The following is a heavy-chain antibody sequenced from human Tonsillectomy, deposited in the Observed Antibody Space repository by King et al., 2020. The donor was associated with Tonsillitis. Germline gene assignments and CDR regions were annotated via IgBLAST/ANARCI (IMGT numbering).Heavy chain of an antibody. CDR1: GGPITSHY. D-gene: IGHD6-25*01. V-gene: IGHV4-59*08. CDR3: VRQVTAAEQRNNWFDP. CDR2: ISYTEST. J-gene: IGHJ5*01. Sequence: VQLQESGPGLVKPSETLSLTCTVSGGPITSHYWSWLRPPPGKGLEWIGYISYTESTNYNPSLQSRVTISIDTSKDQFSLKLRSVTAADTAIYYCVRQVTAAEQRNNWFDPWGQGTLVTVSS.